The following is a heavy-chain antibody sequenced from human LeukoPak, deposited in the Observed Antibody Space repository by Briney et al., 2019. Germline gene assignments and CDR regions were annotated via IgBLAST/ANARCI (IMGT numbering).Heavy chain of an antibody. CDR2: ISSSSSYI. CDR1: GFTVSSYA. D-gene: IGHD3-10*01. CDR3: ARDFVDAGFDY. V-gene: IGHV3-21*01. J-gene: IGHJ4*02. Sequence: PGGSLRLSCAASGFTVSSYAMNWVRQAPGKGLEWVSSISSSSSYIYYADSVKGRFTISRDNAKNSLYLQMSSLRAEDTAVYYCARDFVDAGFDYWGQGTLVTVSS.